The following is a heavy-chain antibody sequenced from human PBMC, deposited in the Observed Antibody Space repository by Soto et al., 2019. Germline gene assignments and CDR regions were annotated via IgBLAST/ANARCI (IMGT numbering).Heavy chain of an antibody. J-gene: IGHJ5*02. CDR1: GFIFRHYG. D-gene: IGHD1-26*01. CDR3: AKAGGRRWTPFGP. Sequence: LSLSCAASGFIFRHYGMHWVRQAPGMGLEWVAVISDDGSYQYYADSVQGRFTVSRDNSKNTLYLQMNSLRTEDTAVYYCAKAGGRRWTPFGPWGQGPQGTVSS. CDR2: ISDDGSYQ. V-gene: IGHV3-30*18.